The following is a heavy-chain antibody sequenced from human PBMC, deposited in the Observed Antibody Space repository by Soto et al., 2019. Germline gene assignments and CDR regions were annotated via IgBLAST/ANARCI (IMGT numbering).Heavy chain of an antibody. CDR2: INPATGAA. J-gene: IGHJ3*02. D-gene: IGHD3-3*01. CDR3: VRGGGVGVAGSAAFDM. Sequence: QLHLVQSGAVVKKPGASVTVSCSASGYPVTAYYMHWVRQAPGRGLEWMGGINPATGAAKYTQTLQGRATMTRDTSTSTVFMELSGLTSEDTAVFYWVRGGGVGVAGSAAFDMWGQGTLVTVSS. V-gene: IGHV1-2*02. CDR1: GYPVTAYY.